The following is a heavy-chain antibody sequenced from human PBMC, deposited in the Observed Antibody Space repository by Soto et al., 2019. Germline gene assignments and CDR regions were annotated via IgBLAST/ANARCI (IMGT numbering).Heavy chain of an antibody. D-gene: IGHD2-15*01. CDR1: GYTFADYG. Sequence: QAQLVQSGAEVKKPGASVKVSCQAGGYTFADYGISWVRQAPGQGLEWVGWIGPYNGNTNYAQNLQDRVTMTTDTSTNTAYMELRSLRSDETALYYCARCYCTVGSCYTCWHFDLWGRGTLRTVSS. CDR2: IGPYNGNT. CDR3: ARCYCTVGSCYTCWHFDL. J-gene: IGHJ2*01. V-gene: IGHV1-18*01.